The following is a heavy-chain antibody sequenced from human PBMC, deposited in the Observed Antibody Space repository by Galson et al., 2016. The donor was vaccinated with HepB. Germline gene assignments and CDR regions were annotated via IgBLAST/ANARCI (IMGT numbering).Heavy chain of an antibody. CDR2: ISAYNGNT. Sequence: SVKVSCKASGYTFTSYGFNWVRQAPGQGLEWMGWISAYNGNTNYAQKFQGRVIMTTDTSTNTAYMELRSLRSDDTAVYYCARGRFSSDHFSYWGQGTLVTVSS. V-gene: IGHV1-18*01. J-gene: IGHJ4*02. D-gene: IGHD2-21*02. CDR1: GYTFTSYG. CDR3: ARGRFSSDHFSY.